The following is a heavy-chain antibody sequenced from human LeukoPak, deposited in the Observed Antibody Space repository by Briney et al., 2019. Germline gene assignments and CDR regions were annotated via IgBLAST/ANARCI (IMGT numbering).Heavy chain of an antibody. CDR1: GGTFSSYA. J-gene: IGHJ3*02. V-gene: IGHV1-69*05. CDR2: IIPIFGTA. CDR3: ATDTYHAFDI. D-gene: IGHD2-2*01. Sequence: VASVKVSCKASGGTFSSYAISWVRQAPGQGLEWMGGIIPIFGTANYAQKFQGRVTITTDESTSTAYMELSSLRSEDTAVYYCATDTYHAFDIWGQGTMVTVSS.